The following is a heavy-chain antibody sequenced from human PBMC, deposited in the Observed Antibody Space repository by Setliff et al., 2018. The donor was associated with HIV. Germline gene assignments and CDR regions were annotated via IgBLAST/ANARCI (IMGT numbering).Heavy chain of an antibody. CDR3: ARGQTYYNFWSGRGAYYYYYMDV. V-gene: IGHV4-59*08. CDR1: GGSISSYY. CDR2: IYYSGST. J-gene: IGHJ6*03. D-gene: IGHD3-3*01. Sequence: LSLTCTVSGGSISSYYWSWIRQPPGKGLEWIGYIYYSGSTNYNPSLKSRVTISVDTSKNQFSLKLSSVTAADTAVYYCARGQTYYNFWSGRGAYYYYYMDVWGKGTTVTVSS.